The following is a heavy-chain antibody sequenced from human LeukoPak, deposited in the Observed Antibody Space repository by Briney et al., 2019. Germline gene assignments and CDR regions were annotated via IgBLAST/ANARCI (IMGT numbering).Heavy chain of an antibody. Sequence: PPETLSLTCTVSGASINSRDYYWGWIRQPPGQGLEWIGSIYSDGTTYYNPSLKSRVSISADTSKNHFSLWLSSVTAADMAVYYCAKHRGSFFEAFDIWGQGTAVSVSS. CDR2: IYSDGTT. J-gene: IGHJ3*02. D-gene: IGHD1-26*01. CDR3: AKHRGSFFEAFDI. CDR1: GASINSRDYY. V-gene: IGHV4-39*01.